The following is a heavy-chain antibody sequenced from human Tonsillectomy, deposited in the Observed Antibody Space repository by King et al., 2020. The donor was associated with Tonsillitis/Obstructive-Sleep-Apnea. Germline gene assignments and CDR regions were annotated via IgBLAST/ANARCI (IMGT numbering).Heavy chain of an antibody. CDR3: ARDPPPVTRGGRFDY. CDR2: ISYDGSNK. Sequence: VQLVESGGGVVQPGRSLRLSCAASGFTFSSYAMHWVRQAPGKGLEWVAVISYDGSNKYYADSVKGRFTISRDNSKNTLYLQMNSLRAEDTAVYYCARDPPPVTRGGRFDYWGQGTLVTVSS. J-gene: IGHJ4*02. V-gene: IGHV3-30*04. D-gene: IGHD4-17*01. CDR1: GFTFSSYA.